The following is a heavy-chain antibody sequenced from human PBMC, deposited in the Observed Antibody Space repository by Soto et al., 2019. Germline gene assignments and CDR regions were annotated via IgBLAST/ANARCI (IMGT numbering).Heavy chain of an antibody. Sequence: SETLSLTCAVSGGSISSSNWWSWVRQPPGKGLEWIGEIYHSGSTKYNPSLKSRVTISVDKSKNQFSLKLSSVTAADTAVYYCARVTGYDSSSWAHYYYYGMDVWAKGPRSPSP. V-gene: IGHV4-4*02. J-gene: IGHJ6*02. CDR1: GGSISSSNW. CDR3: ARVTGYDSSSWAHYYYYGMDV. CDR2: IYHSGST. D-gene: IGHD6-13*01.